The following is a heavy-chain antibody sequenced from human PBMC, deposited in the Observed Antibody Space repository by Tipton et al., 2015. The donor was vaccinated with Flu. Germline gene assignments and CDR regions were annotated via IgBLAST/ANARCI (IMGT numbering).Heavy chain of an antibody. J-gene: IGHJ4*02. CDR2: MYYRGCT. CDR1: GVSISSGGYY. D-gene: IGHD2-21*02. Sequence: TLSLTCSVSGVSISSGGYYWSWIRHHPGKGLEWIGYMYYRGCTYYNPSLESRVAISLDTSKNQFSLMLSSVTAADTAVYYCATGLGWRPGIWGQGTLVTVAS. CDR3: ATGLGWRPGI. V-gene: IGHV4-31*03.